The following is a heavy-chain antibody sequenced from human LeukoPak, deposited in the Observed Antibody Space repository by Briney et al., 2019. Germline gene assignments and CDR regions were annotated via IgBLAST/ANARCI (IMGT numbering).Heavy chain of an antibody. V-gene: IGHV3-21*01. CDR3: ARGVIAAATIDY. J-gene: IGHJ4*02. CDR2: ISSSSSYI. CDR1: GFTFSSYA. D-gene: IGHD6-13*01. Sequence: GGSLRLSCAASGFTFSSYAMSWVRQAPGKGLEWVSSISSSSSYIYYADSVKGRFTISRDNAKNSLYLQMNSLRAEDTAVYYCARGVIAAATIDYWGQGTLVTVSS.